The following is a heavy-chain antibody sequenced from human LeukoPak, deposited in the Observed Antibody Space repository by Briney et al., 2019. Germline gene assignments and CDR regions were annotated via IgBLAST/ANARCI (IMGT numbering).Heavy chain of an antibody. CDR3: ASYYYGSGSYRYYYYMDV. D-gene: IGHD3-10*01. Sequence: ASVKVSCKASGYTFTGYYMHWVRQAPGQGLEWMGWINPNSGGTNYAQKFQGRVTMTRGTSISTAYMELSRLRSDDTAVYYCASYYYGSGSYRYYYYMDVWGKGTTVTVSS. CDR2: INPNSGGT. J-gene: IGHJ6*03. CDR1: GYTFTGYY. V-gene: IGHV1-2*02.